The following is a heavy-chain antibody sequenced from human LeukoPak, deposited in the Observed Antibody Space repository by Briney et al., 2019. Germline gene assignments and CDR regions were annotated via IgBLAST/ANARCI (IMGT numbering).Heavy chain of an antibody. CDR2: INPNSGGT. J-gene: IGHJ3*02. V-gene: IGHV1-2*02. Sequence: GASVKVSCKASGYTFTGYYMHWVRQAPGQGLGWMGWINPNSGGTNYAQKFQGRVTMTTDTSTSTAYMELRSLGSDDTAVYYCARDQAMVRGVIITGDAFDIWGQGTMVTVSS. D-gene: IGHD3-10*01. CDR3: ARDQAMVRGVIITGDAFDI. CDR1: GYTFTGYY.